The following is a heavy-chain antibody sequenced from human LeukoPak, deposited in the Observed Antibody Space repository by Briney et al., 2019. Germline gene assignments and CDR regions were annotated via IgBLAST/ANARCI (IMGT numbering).Heavy chain of an antibody. CDR3: ARVGSYYYYMDV. CDR2: ISSSSSYI. V-gene: IGHV3-21*01. Sequence: GSLRLSCAASGFTFSSYSMNWVRQAPGKGLEWVSSISSSSSYIYYADSVKGRFTISRDNAKNSLYLQMNSLRAEDTAVYYCARVGSYYYYMDVWGKGTTVTVSS. J-gene: IGHJ6*03. CDR1: GFTFSSYS. D-gene: IGHD1-26*01.